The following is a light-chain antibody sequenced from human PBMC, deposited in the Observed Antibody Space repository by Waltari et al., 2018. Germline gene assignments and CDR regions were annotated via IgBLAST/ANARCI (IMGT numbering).Light chain of an antibody. CDR1: QSVGTE. Sequence: ETVMTQSPATLSASPGERVTLSCRASQSVGTELVCYQRKHGQPPRLLIYGVSTRATGIPARFSGSGSGTEFNLTISGLQSEDCEVYYCQQYDSWPLTFGGGTKVEIK. V-gene: IGKV3-15*01. CDR3: QQYDSWPLT. CDR2: GVS. J-gene: IGKJ4*01.